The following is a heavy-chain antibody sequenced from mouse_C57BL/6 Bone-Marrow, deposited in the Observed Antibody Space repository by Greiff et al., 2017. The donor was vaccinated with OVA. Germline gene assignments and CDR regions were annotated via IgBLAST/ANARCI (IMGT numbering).Heavy chain of an antibody. CDR3: ARRKDYHWYFDV. V-gene: IGHV5-12*01. CDR2: ISHGGGST. CDR1: GFTFSDYY. D-gene: IGHD2-4*01. Sequence: EVKVVESGGGLVQPGGSLKLSCAASGFTFSDYYMYWVRQTPEKRLEWVAYISHGGGSTYYPDTVKGRFTMARDNAKNTLYLQLSRLKSEDTAMYYCARRKDYHWYFDVWGTGTTVTVSS. J-gene: IGHJ1*03.